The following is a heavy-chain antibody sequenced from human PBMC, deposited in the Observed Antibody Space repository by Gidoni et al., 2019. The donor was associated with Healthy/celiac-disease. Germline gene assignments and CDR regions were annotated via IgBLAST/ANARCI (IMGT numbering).Heavy chain of an antibody. J-gene: IGHJ2*01. CDR2: IYYSGST. Sequence: QVQLQESGPGLVKPSQTLSPTRTVPGGSISSGDYSWSWIRQPPGKVLEWIGYIYYSGSTYYNPSLKSRVTISVDTSKNQFSLKLSSVTAADTAVYYCARALVGARGARLGYFDLWGRGTLVTVSS. CDR1: GGSISSGDYS. D-gene: IGHD1-26*01. V-gene: IGHV4-30-4*01. CDR3: ARALVGARGARLGYFDL.